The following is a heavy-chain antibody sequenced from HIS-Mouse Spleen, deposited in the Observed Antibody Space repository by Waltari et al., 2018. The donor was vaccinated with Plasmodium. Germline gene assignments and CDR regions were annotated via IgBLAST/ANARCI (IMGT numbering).Heavy chain of an antibody. D-gene: IGHD6-13*01. CDR2: INPNRGGT. V-gene: IGHV1-2*02. CDR3: ARVLGYKAAAGTFVEYFQH. CDR1: GYTFTGYY. J-gene: IGHJ1*01. Sequence: QVQLVQSGAEVKKPGASVKVSCKASGYTFTGYYMHWVRQAPGHGLEWMGWINPNRGGTNYAQKFQGRVTMTRDTSISTAYRGLSRLRSDDTAVYYCARVLGYKAAAGTFVEYFQHWGQGTLVTVSS.